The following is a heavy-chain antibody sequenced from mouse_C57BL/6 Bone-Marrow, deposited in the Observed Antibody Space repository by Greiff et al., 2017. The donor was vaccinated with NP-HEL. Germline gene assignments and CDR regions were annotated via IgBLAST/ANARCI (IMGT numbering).Heavy chain of an antibody. D-gene: IGHD1-1*01. CDR3: ARKDYGSSHYYAMDY. Sequence: EVQLQQSGPELVKPGASVKIPCKASGYTFTDYNMDWVKQSHGKSLEWIGDINPNNGGTIYNQKFKGKATLTVDKSSSTAYMELRSLTSEDTAVYYCARKDYGSSHYYAMDYWGQGTSVTVSS. J-gene: IGHJ4*01. V-gene: IGHV1-18*01. CDR2: INPNNGGT. CDR1: GYTFTDYN.